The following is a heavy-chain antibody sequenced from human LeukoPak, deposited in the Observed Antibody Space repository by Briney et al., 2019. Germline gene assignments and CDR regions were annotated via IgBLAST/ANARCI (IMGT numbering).Heavy chain of an antibody. CDR1: GFTFSSYE. V-gene: IGHV3-48*03. CDR2: ISSSDSTI. Sequence: GGSLRLSCAASGFTFSSYEMNWVRQAPGKGLEWVSYISSSDSTIYYADSVKGRFTISRDNAKNSLYLQMSSLRAEDTAVYYCLLAARDYWGQGTLVTVSS. CDR3: LLAARDY. D-gene: IGHD6-25*01. J-gene: IGHJ4*02.